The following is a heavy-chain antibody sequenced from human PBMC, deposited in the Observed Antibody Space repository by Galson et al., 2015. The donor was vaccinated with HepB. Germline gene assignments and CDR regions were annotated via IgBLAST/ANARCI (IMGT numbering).Heavy chain of an antibody. CDR2: ISGSGRFK. V-gene: IGHV3-23*01. J-gene: IGHJ2*01. CDR1: GFNFRRIA. D-gene: IGHD6-19*01. CDR3: ARPRDVGSGWTRVEWFFDL. Sequence: SLRLSCAASGFNFRRIAMAWVRQAPGRGLQWVSGISGSGRFKNSADSVTGRFAISRDNSKNTLYLQMNGLGAGDTALYFCARPRDVGSGWTRVEWFFDLWGRGTLVTVSS.